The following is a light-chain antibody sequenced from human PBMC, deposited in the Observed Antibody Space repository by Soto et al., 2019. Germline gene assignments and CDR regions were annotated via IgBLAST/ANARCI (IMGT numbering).Light chain of an antibody. V-gene: IGKV1-9*01. J-gene: IGKJ4*01. CDR3: QQLNSYPHT. CDR1: QGISSY. CDR2: TAS. Sequence: DIQLTQSPSFLSASVGDRVTITCRASQGISSYLAWYQQKPGKAPKLLIYTASTLQSGVPSRFSGSGSGTEFTLTISSLQPEDFVTYYCQQLNSYPHTFGGGTNVEIK.